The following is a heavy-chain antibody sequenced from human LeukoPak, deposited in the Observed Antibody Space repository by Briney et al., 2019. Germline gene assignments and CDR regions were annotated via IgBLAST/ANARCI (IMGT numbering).Heavy chain of an antibody. CDR1: GFTFSSYS. D-gene: IGHD3-22*01. Sequence: GGSLRLSCAASGFTFSSYSMNWVRQALGKGLEWVSYISSSSTIYYADSVKGRFTISRDNAKNSLYLQMNSLRAEDTAVYYCARDLAVVVVSAFDIWGQGTMVTVSS. CDR3: ARDLAVVVVSAFDI. V-gene: IGHV3-48*04. J-gene: IGHJ3*02. CDR2: ISSSSTI.